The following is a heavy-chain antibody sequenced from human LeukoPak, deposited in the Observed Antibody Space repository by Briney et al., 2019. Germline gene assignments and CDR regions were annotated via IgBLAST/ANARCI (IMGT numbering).Heavy chain of an antibody. Sequence: GGSLRLSCAASGVTFSSYWMTWVRQAPGKGLEWVANINQDGIEKYYVDSVKGRFTLSRDNAKNSLYLQMNSLRAEDTAVYYCSCSNTNYWGQGTLAIVSS. CDR3: SCSNTNY. V-gene: IGHV3-7*01. D-gene: IGHD2-2*01. CDR1: GVTFSSYW. CDR2: INQDGIEK. J-gene: IGHJ4*02.